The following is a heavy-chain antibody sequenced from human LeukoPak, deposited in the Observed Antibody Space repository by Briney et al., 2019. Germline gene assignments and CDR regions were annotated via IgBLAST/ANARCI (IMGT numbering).Heavy chain of an antibody. CDR3: ARSETGYSSGWYGDY. CDR2: IYPGDSDT. J-gene: IGHJ4*02. CDR1: GYSFPSYW. D-gene: IGHD6-19*01. Sequence: GESLKISCKGSGYSFPSYWIGWVRQMPGKGLEWMGIIYPGDSDTRYSPSFQGQVTISADKSISTAYLQWSSLKASDTAMYYCARSETGYSSGWYGDYWGQGTLVTVSS. V-gene: IGHV5-51*01.